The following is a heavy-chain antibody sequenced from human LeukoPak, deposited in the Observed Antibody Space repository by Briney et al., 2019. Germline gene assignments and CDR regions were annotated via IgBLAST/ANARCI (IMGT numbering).Heavy chain of an antibody. CDR3: AKNLGRRYCSSTSCYRKQVYYYYYYMDV. V-gene: IGHV3-48*03. CDR1: GFTFSSYE. D-gene: IGHD2-2*01. Sequence: GGSLRLSCAASGFTFSSYEMNWVRQAPGKGLEWVSYISSSGSTIYYADSVKGRFTISRDNAKNSLYLQMNSLRAEDTAVYYCAKNLGRRYCSSTSCYRKQVYYYYYYMDVWGKGTTVTVSS. J-gene: IGHJ6*03. CDR2: ISSSGSTI.